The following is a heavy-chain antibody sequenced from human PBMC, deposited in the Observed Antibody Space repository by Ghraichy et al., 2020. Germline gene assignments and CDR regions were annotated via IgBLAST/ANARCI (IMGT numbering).Heavy chain of an antibody. D-gene: IGHD3-10*01. CDR1: GGSFSGYY. J-gene: IGHJ4*02. CDR3: ARTRPSSGPDY. CDR2: INHSGST. V-gene: IGHV4-34*01. Sequence: SETLSLTCAVYGGSFSGYYWSWIRQPPGKGLEWIGEINHSGSTNYNPSLKSRVTISVDTSKNQFSLKLSSVTAADTAVYYCARTRPSSGPDYWGQGTLVTVSS.